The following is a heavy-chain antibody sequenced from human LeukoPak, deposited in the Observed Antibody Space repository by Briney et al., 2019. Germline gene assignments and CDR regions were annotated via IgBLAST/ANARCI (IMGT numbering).Heavy chain of an antibody. D-gene: IGHD6-19*01. CDR3: ARATSGWQFDY. V-gene: IGHV3-64*02. J-gene: IGHJ4*02. CDR1: GFTFSSYA. Sequence: GGSLRLSCAASGFTFSSYAMSWVRQAPGKGLEWVSAISSDGGSTYYADSVKGRFTISRDNSKNTLYLQMGSLSADDMAVYYCARATSGWQFDYWGQGTLVTV. CDR2: ISSDGGST.